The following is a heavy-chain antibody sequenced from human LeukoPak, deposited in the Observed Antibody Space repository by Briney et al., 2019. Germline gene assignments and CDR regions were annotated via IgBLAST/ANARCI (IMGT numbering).Heavy chain of an antibody. D-gene: IGHD1-1*01. CDR3: ARDHNYAFDN. J-gene: IGHJ4*02. V-gene: IGHV3-48*01. CDR2: IWFDRGNT. CDR1: GFPFIEYS. Sequence: PGGSLRLSCTASGFPFIEYSMNWVRQAPGKGLEWISYIWFDRGNTKYADSVRGRFTISADKAKNSLYLQMNSLRVEDTAVYYCARDHNYAFDNWGQGTLVSVAS.